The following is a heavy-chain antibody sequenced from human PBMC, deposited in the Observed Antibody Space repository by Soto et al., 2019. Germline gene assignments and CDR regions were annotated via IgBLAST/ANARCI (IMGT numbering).Heavy chain of an antibody. CDR1: GGSFSGYY. D-gene: IGHD3-3*01. CDR3: ARGGEIRFYRYYYYYGMDV. J-gene: IGHJ6*04. CDR2: INHSGST. V-gene: IGHV4-34*01. Sequence: QVQLQQWGAGLLKPSETLSLTCAVYGGSFSGYYWSWIRQPPGKGLEWIGEINHSGSTNYNPSLKMRVTISVDTFKNQFSLKLSSGTAADTAVYYCARGGEIRFYRYYYYYGMDVWGKGTTVTVSS.